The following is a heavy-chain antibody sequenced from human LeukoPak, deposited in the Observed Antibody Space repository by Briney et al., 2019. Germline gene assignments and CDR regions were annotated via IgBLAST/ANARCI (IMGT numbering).Heavy chain of an antibody. Sequence: GGSLRLSCAASGFTFSRSAMTWVRQGPGTGLEFVASIIYSGGATYYADSVKGRFTISRDNDKTSLYLQMNSLRGEDTAVYFCARVGGSWELILWGQGTLVTVS. CDR1: GFTFSRSA. CDR2: IIYSGGAT. CDR3: ARVGGSWELIL. V-gene: IGHV3-23*01. D-gene: IGHD1-26*01. J-gene: IGHJ4*02.